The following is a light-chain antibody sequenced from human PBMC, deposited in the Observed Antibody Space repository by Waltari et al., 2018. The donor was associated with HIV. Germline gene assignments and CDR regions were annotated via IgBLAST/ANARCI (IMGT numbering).Light chain of an antibody. J-gene: IGLJ1*01. CDR1: SNDVGGYKY. Sequence: QSALTQPASVSGPPGQSITISCTGTSNDVGGYKYVSWYQQHPGKAPKLMIYQVTNRPSGVSNRFSGSKSGNTASLTISGLQAEDEADYYCSSFTISSTLDFGTGTKVTVL. CDR3: SSFTISSTLD. CDR2: QVT. V-gene: IGLV2-14*01.